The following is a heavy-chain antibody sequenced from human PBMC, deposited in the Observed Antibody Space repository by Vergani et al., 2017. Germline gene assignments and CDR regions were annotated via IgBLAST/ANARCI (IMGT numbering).Heavy chain of an antibody. D-gene: IGHD2-2*01. CDR1: GFTFSSYA. J-gene: IGHJ6*03. Sequence: EVQLLESGGGLVQPGGSLRLSCAASGFTFSSYAMSWVRQAPGKGLEWVSAISGSGGSTSYADSVKGRFTISRDNSKNTLYLQMNSLRAEDTAVYYCAKAGIVVPAAITGIRAYYYYYMDVWGKGTTVTVSS. V-gene: IGHV3-23*01. CDR3: AKAGIVVPAAITGIRAYYYYYMDV. CDR2: ISGSGGST.